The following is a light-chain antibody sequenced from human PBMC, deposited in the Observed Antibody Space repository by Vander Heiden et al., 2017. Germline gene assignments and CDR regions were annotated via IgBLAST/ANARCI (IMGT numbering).Light chain of an antibody. CDR3: QLYDNSPMYT. V-gene: IGKV3-20*01. CDR2: GAS. CDR1: QTVRSSY. Sequence: IVLTQYPGTLSLSPGERATLSCRASQTVRSSYLSWYHQRPGQPPRLLLYGASNRSTGIADSFSDSGSGTDFTLTISRLEPEDFAVYYCQLYDNSPMYTFGQGTKLEIK. J-gene: IGKJ2*01.